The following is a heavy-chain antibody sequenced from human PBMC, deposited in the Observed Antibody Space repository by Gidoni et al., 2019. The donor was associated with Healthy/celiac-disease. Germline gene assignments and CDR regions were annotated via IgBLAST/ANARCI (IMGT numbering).Heavy chain of an antibody. D-gene: IGHD4-17*01. J-gene: IGHJ4*02. CDR2: INHSGST. V-gene: IGHV4-34*01. CDR3: ARVPPSWTTVVTPRGYFDY. Sequence: QVQLQQWGAGLLTPSEHLSLTCAVYGGSFSGYYWSWLRQPPGKGLEWFGEINHSGSTNYNPSLKSRVTISVDTSKNQFSLKLSSVTAADTAVYYCARVPPSWTTVVTPRGYFDYWGQGTLVTVFS. CDR1: GGSFSGYY.